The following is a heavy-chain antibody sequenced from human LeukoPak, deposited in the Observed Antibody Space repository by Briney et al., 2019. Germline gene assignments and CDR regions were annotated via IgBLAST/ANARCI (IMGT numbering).Heavy chain of an antibody. CDR1: GYTFTSYW. J-gene: IGHJ4*02. Sequence: ASVKVSCKASGYTFTSYWIGWVRQMPGKGLGWMGIINPGDSDIRYSPSFQGQVTISADNSITTAYLQWSGLKASDTAMYYCARHPTVGSTFYFDFWGQGTLVTVSS. CDR2: INPGDSDI. CDR3: ARHPTVGSTFYFDF. D-gene: IGHD4-23*01. V-gene: IGHV5-51*01.